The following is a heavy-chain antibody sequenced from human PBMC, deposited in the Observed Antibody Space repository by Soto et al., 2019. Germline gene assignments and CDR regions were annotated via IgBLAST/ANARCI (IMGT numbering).Heavy chain of an antibody. Sequence: GGSLRLSCAASGSTFSSYGMHWVRQAPGKGLEWVAVISYDGSNKNYADSVKGRFTISRDNSKNTLYLQMNSLRAEDTAVYYCAKDGDKYYDFWSGYYRANWFDPWGQGTLVTSPQ. CDR1: GSTFSSYG. CDR2: ISYDGSNK. J-gene: IGHJ5*02. CDR3: AKDGDKYYDFWSGYYRANWFDP. D-gene: IGHD3-3*01. V-gene: IGHV3-30*18.